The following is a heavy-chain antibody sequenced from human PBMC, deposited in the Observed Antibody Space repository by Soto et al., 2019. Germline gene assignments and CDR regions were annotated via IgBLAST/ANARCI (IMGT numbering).Heavy chain of an antibody. CDR1: GYSFSDYG. Sequence: LGVSLKISCRGSGYSFSDYGIGWVRQMPGKGLEWMGIIYPDESDTRYSPSFEGQVTISADKSISTAYLQWSSLKASDTAVDYWARHGLGVCGEGGDYRPYHCTVSAFRGNGTTVPVSP. V-gene: IGHV5-51*01. CDR2: IYPDESDT. D-gene: IGHD2-21*01. CDR3: ARHGLGVCGEGGDYRPYHCTVSAF. J-gene: IGHJ6*01.